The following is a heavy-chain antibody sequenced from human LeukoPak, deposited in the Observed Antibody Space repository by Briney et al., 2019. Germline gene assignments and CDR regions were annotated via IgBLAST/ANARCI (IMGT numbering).Heavy chain of an antibody. CDR1: GFTFRNFA. CDR3: AKVLRGLAYYGDYRD. CDR2: ISDTGRST. V-gene: IGHV3-23*01. J-gene: IGHJ4*02. Sequence: PGGSLRLSCAASGFTFRNFAMSWVRQAPGKGLEWVSGISDTGRSTYYADSVKGRFSISRSNSKNTLYLQMNSLRDEDTAVYYCAKVLRGLAYYGDYRDWGQGTLVTVSS. D-gene: IGHD4-17*01.